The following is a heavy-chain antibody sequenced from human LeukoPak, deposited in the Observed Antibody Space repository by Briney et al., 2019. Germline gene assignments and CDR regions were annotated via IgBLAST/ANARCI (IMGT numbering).Heavy chain of an antibody. CDR1: GGPISSYY. V-gene: IGHV4-59*01. CDR3: ARWGHFDASGYFVVDY. D-gene: IGHD3-22*01. CDR2: IYYSGST. Sequence: SETLSLTCTVSGGPISSYYWSWIRQPPGKGLEWIGYIYYSGSTNYNPSLKSRVTMSIDTSKNQFSLNLRSVTTTDTAVYYCARWGHFDASGYFVVDYWGQGALVTVSS. J-gene: IGHJ4*02.